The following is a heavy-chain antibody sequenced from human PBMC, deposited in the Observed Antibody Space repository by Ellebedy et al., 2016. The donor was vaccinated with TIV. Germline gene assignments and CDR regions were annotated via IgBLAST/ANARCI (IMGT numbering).Heavy chain of an antibody. V-gene: IGHV3-23*01. CDR2: ISGSGGST. D-gene: IGHD5-24*01. CDR1: GFTFSSYA. CDR3: AKDRYTDRGRYFDY. J-gene: IGHJ4*02. Sequence: GGSLRLXXAASGFTFSSYAMSWVRQAPDKGLDWVSAISGSGGSTYYADSVKGRFTISRDNSKNTLYLQMNSLRAEDTAVYYCAKDRYTDRGRYFDYWGQGTLVTVSS.